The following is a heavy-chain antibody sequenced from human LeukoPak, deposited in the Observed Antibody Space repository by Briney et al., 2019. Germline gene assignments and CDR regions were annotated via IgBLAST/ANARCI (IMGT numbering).Heavy chain of an antibody. CDR3: ASNGSYILEYFQH. J-gene: IGHJ1*01. CDR2: INHSGST. V-gene: IGHV4-34*01. Sequence: SETLSLTCAVYGGSFSGYYWSWIRQPPGKGLEWIGEINHSGSTNYNPSLKSRVTISVDTSKNQFSLKLSSVTAADTAVYYCASNGSYILEYFQHWGQGTLVTVSS. CDR1: GGSFSGYY. D-gene: IGHD1-26*01.